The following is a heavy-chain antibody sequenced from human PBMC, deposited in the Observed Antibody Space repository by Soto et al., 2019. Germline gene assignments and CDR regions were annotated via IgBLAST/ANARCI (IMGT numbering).Heavy chain of an antibody. CDR2: IHHSGSI. D-gene: IGHD1-26*01. J-gene: IGHJ6*02. CDR3: AREDAGGDGLAA. V-gene: IGHV4-30-4*08. Sequence: QVQLQQSGPGLVKPSQTLSLTCTVSGGSISSDYYHWTWIRQSPGKGLEWIGYIHHSGSILYNPSLKSRVTISVDTSKNRFSLHLSSVPAAATAVYSCAREDAGGDGLAAWGQGTTVTASS. CDR1: GGSISSDYYH.